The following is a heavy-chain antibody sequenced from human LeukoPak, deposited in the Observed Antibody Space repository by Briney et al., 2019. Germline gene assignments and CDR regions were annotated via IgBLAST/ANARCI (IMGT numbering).Heavy chain of an antibody. J-gene: IGHJ4*02. V-gene: IGHV4-34*01. CDR2: INHSGST. CDR3: ARELGVPTN. D-gene: IGHD3-16*01. CDR1: GFTFSSYS. Sequence: GSLRLSCAASGFTFSSYSMNWIRQPPGKGLEWIGEINHSGSTNYNPSLKSRVTISVDTSKNQFSLKLSSVTAADTAVYYCARELGVPTNWGQGTLVTVSS.